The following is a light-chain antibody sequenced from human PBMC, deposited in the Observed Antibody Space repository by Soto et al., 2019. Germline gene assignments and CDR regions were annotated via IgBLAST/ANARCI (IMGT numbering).Light chain of an antibody. Sequence: DIQMTQFPSTLSASIGDRVTITCRASQTIRSWLAWYQQKPGKAPKLLIYKASSLEIEVPSRFSGSGSGTDFTLTISSLQPDDFGTYYCQQYDSYPYTFGQGTRLEIK. CDR2: KAS. CDR3: QQYDSYPYT. J-gene: IGKJ2*01. V-gene: IGKV1-5*03. CDR1: QTIRSW.